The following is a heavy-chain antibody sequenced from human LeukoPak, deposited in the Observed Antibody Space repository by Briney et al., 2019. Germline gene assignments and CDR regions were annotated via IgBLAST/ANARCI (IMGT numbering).Heavy chain of an antibody. CDR1: YTFTXXY. V-gene: IGHV1-2*02. CDR2: INPNSGGT. Sequence: YTFTXXYMHWVRQAPGQGLEWRGWINPNSGGTNYAQKLQGRVTMTRDTSISTAYMELSRLRSDDTAVYYCARVPNYYDSSGYYVDDYWGQGTLVTVSS. J-gene: IGHJ4*02. D-gene: IGHD3-22*01. CDR3: ARVPNYYDSSGYYVDDY.